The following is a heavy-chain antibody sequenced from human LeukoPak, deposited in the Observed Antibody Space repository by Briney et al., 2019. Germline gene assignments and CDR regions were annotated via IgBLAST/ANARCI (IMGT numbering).Heavy chain of an antibody. D-gene: IGHD3-9*01. J-gene: IGHJ3*02. V-gene: IGHV3-9*03. CDR1: GFTFDDYA. CDR2: ISWNSGSI. Sequence: PGRPLRLSCAASGFTFDDYAMHWVRQAPGKGLEWVSGISWNSGSIGYADSVKGRFTISRDNAKNSLYLQMNSLRAEDMALYYCAKGWSLTGGAFDIWGQGTMVTVSS. CDR3: AKGWSLTGGAFDI.